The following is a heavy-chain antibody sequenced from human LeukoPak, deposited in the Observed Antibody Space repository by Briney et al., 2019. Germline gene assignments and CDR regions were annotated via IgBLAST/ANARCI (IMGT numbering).Heavy chain of an antibody. CDR3: ARGGVEYYGSGSYYWAFDI. CDR2: IYHSGST. V-gene: IGHV4-30-2*01. J-gene: IGHJ3*02. D-gene: IGHD3-10*01. CDR1: GGSISSGGYS. Sequence: SETLSLTCAVSGGSISSGGYSWSWIRQPPGKGLEWIGYIYHSGSTYYNPSLKSRVTISVVGSKNQFSLKLSSVTAADTAVYYCARGGVEYYGSGSYYWAFDIWGQGTMDTVSS.